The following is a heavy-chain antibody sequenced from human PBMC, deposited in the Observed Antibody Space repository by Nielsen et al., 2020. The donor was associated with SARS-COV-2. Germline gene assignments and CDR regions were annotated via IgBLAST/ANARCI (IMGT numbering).Heavy chain of an antibody. CDR2: IYYSGST. CDR1: GGSISSYY. D-gene: IGHD3-3*01. V-gene: IGHV4-59*01. Sequence: SETLSLTCTVSGGSISSYYWSWIRQPPGKGLEWIGYIYYSGSTNYNPSLKSRVTISVDTSKNQFSLKLSSVTAADTAVYYCARAGSHDFWSGYYLFDYWGQGTLVTVSS. CDR3: ARAGSHDFWSGYYLFDY. J-gene: IGHJ4*02.